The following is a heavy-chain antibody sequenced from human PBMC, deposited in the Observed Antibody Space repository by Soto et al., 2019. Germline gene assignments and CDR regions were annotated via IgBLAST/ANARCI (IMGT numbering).Heavy chain of an antibody. CDR1: GGSISSYY. V-gene: IGHV4-59*01. D-gene: IGHD3-10*01. CDR2: IYYSGST. CDR3: ARDVGPHYGSGSYYYYGMDV. Sequence: SETLSLTCTVSGGSISSYYWSWIRQPPGKGLEWIGYIYYSGSTNYNPSLKSRVTISVDTSKNQFSLKLSSVTAADTAVYYCARDVGPHYGSGSYYYYGMDVWGQGTTVTVSS. J-gene: IGHJ6*02.